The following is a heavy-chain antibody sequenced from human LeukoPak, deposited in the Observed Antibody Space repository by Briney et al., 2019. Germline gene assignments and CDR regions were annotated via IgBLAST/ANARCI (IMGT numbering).Heavy chain of an antibody. V-gene: IGHV4-38-2*02. J-gene: IGHJ5*02. Sequence: PSETLSLTCTVSGYSISSGYYWGWIRQPPGKGLEWIGSIYHSGSTYYNPSLKSRVTISVDTSKNQFSLKLSSVTAADTAVYYCARGTRVWFDPWGQGTLVTVSS. CDR1: GYSISSGYY. D-gene: IGHD4-17*01. CDR3: ARGTRVWFDP. CDR2: IYHSGST.